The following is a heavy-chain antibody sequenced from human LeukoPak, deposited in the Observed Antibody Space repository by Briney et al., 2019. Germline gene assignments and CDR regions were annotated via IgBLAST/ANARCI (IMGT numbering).Heavy chain of an antibody. Sequence: SETLSLTCSVSGGYISSYYWSWIRQPAGKGLESIGHISTSGSTNYNPSLKSRVTMSVDTSKNQFSLKLSSVTAADTAVYYCARSWELLRRGKRFDYWGQGTLVTVSS. J-gene: IGHJ4*02. CDR3: ARSWELLRRGKRFDY. D-gene: IGHD1-26*01. V-gene: IGHV4-4*07. CDR1: GGYISSYY. CDR2: ISTSGST.